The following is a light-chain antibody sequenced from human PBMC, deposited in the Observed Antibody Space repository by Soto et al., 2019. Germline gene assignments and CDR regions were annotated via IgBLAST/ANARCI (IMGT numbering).Light chain of an antibody. J-gene: IGKJ2*01. V-gene: IGKV4-1*01. CDR3: HQYYGIPDT. Sequence: DIVMTQSPDSLAVSLGERATINCKSSQSVLYSSNNKNYLAWYQQKPGQTPKLLIYWASTRESGVPDRFSGSGSGTDFTLTIGSLQAEDVAIYYCHQYYGIPDTFGQGTKVEI. CDR2: WAS. CDR1: QSVLYSSNNKNY.